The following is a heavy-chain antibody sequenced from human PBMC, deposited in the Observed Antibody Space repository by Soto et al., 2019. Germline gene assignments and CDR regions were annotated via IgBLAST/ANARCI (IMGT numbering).Heavy chain of an antibody. J-gene: IGHJ3*02. CDR3: ARDRFCSGSSCWPGDAFDI. CDR2: IYYRGST. V-gene: IGHV4-31*03. D-gene: IGHD2-15*01. Sequence: QVQLQESGPGLVKPSQTLSLTCTVSGVSIRSINYYWSWIRQHPGKGLEWIGYIYYRGSTYYNPSLKSRVTISMDTSKNQFSLKLTSVTAADSAVYYCARDRFCSGSSCWPGDAFDIWGQVTMVTVSS. CDR1: GVSIRSINYY.